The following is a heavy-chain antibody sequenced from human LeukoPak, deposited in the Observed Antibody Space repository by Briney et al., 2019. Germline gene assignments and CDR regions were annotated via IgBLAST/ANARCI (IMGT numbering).Heavy chain of an antibody. D-gene: IGHD3-22*01. CDR1: GGSISSSSYY. J-gene: IGHJ3*02. CDR2: IYYSGST. V-gene: IGHV4-39*01. CDR3: ARHHADPYYYDSSGYYQNVRDDAFDI. Sequence: SETLSLTCTVSGGSISSSSYYWGWIRQPPGKGLEWIGSIYYSGSTYYNPSLKSRVTISVDTSKNQFSLKLSSVTAADTAVYYCARHHADPYYYDSSGYYQNVRDDAFDIWGQGTMVTVSS.